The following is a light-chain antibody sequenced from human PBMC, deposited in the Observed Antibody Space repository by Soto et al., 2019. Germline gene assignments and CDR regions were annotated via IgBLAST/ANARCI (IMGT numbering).Light chain of an antibody. J-gene: IGLJ2*01. CDR3: SSYTSSSTLV. CDR1: SSDVGGYNY. Sequence: QSVLTQPASVSGSPGQSITISCTGTSSDVGGYNYVSWYQQHPGKAPKLMIYDVSNRPSGVSNRFSGSKSGNTASLTISGLQAEDEADYYCSSYTSSSTLVFGGGTKHRP. CDR2: DVS. V-gene: IGLV2-14*01.